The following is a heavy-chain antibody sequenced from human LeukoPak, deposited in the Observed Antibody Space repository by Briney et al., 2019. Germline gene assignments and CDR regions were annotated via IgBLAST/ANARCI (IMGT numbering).Heavy chain of an antibody. V-gene: IGHV1-18*01. CDR1: GYTFTTSY. CDR2: VSAYNGKT. D-gene: IGHD1-26*01. CDR3: ARGGTFYPSIDY. J-gene: IGHJ4*02. Sequence: ASVKVSCKASGYTFTTSYINWVRQAPGQGLEWMGWVSAYNGKTSYAQRFQGRDTMTTDSSTSTAYMDLASLRSDDTAVYYCARGGTFYPSIDYWGQGTLVTVSS.